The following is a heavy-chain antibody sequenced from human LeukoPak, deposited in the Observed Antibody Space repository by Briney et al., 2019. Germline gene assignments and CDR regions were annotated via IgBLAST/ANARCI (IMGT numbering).Heavy chain of an antibody. CDR3: AKAPGGALRGYSYGFHY. CDR1: GDSISSGGYY. Sequence: SQTLSLTCTVSGDSISSGGYYWSWIRQPPGKGLEWIGNIYHSGSTYYNPSLKSRLTISIDRSKNQFSLNLNSVTAADMAVYYCAKAPGGALRGYSYGFHYWGQGTLVTVSS. V-gene: IGHV4-30-2*01. CDR2: IYHSGST. D-gene: IGHD5-18*01. J-gene: IGHJ4*02.